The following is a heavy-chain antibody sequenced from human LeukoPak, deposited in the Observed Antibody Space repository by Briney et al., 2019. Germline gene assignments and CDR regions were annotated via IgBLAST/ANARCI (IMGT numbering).Heavy chain of an antibody. Sequence: SETLSLTCAVSGYSISSGYYWGWIRQPPGKGLEWIGSIYHSGSTYYNPSLKIRVTISVDTSKNQFSLKLTSVTAADTAVYYCARRNEAFDYWGQGTLVTVSS. J-gene: IGHJ4*02. V-gene: IGHV4-38-2*01. CDR2: IYHSGST. CDR3: ARRNEAFDY. CDR1: GYSISSGYY.